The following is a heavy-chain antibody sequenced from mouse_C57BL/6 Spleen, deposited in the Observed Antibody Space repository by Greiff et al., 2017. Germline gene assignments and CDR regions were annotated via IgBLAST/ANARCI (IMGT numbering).Heavy chain of an antibody. J-gene: IGHJ1*03. CDR2: ISDGGSYT. Sequence: EVNVVESGGGLVKPGGSLKLSCAASGFTFSSYAMSWVRQTPEKRLEWVATISDGGSYTYYPDNVKGRFTIARDNATNNLYLHMSHLKSEDTAMYYCARGNYYGSSYWYFDVWGTGTTVTVSS. V-gene: IGHV5-4*03. D-gene: IGHD1-1*01. CDR3: ARGNYYGSSYWYFDV. CDR1: GFTFSSYA.